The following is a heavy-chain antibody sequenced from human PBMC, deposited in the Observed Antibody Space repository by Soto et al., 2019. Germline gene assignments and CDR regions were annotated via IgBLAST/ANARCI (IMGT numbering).Heavy chain of an antibody. J-gene: IGHJ4*02. V-gene: IGHV3-72*01. CDR2: SRDKARSHTT. D-gene: IGHD5-12*01. CDR1: GFTSSDHY. CDR3: TRSTYGYGNFDY. Sequence: EMQLVESGGGLVQPGGSLRLSCAASGFTSSDHYLDWVRQAPGMGLEWIARSRDKARSHTTEYAASVKGRFIISRDDSKNSIYLQMSSLNTEDSAVYYCTRSTYGYGNFDYWGQGTLVTVSS.